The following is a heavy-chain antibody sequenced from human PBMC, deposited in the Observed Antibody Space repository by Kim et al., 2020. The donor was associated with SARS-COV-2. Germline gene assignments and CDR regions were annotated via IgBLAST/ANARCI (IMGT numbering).Heavy chain of an antibody. Sequence: GGSLRLSCAASGFTFSSYAMHWVRQAPGKGLEWVAVISYDGSNKYYADSVKGRFTISRDNSKNTLYLQMNSLRAEDTAVYYCARDYWWWAGTGRGVLDYWGQGTMVTVSS. D-gene: IGHD6-19*01. CDR1: GFTFSSYA. CDR2: ISYDGSNK. CDR3: ARDYWWWAGTGRGVLDY. V-gene: IGHV3-30*04. J-gene: IGHJ4*02.